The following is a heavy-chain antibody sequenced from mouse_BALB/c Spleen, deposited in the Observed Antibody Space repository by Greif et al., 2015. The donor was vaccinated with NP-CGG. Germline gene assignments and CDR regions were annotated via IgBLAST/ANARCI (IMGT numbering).Heavy chain of an antibody. Sequence: EVQLQQSGPELVKPGASVRMSCKASGYTFTSYVMHWVKQKPGQGLEWIGYINPYNDGTKYNEKFKGKATLTSDKSSSTAYMELSSLTSEDSAVYYCASPHHHGGFAYWGQGTLVTVSA. CDR3: ASPHHHGGFAY. CDR1: GYTFTSYV. CDR2: INPYNDGT. V-gene: IGHV1-14*01. J-gene: IGHJ3*01.